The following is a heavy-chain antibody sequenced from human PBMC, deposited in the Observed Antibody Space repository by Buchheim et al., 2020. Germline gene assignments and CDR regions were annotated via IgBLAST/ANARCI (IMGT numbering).Heavy chain of an antibody. V-gene: IGHV3-48*03. D-gene: IGHD2-15*01. J-gene: IGHJ5*02. CDR1: GFTFSSYE. CDR2: ISSSGSTI. CDR3: ARVTVGGFDP. Sequence: EVQLVESGGGLVQPGGSLRLSCAASGFTFSSYEMNWVRQAPGKGLEWVSYISSSGSTIYYADSVKGRFTISRDNAKDTMYLQMHSLRVEDTAVYYCARVTVGGFDPWGQGTL.